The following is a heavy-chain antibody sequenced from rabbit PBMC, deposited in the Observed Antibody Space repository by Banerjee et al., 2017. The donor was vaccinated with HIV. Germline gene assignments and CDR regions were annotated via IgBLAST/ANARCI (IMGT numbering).Heavy chain of an antibody. CDR1: GFSFSSSYW. CDR3: ARGGNTGDTYATTRMDL. Sequence: QSLEESGGDLVKPGASLTLTCTASGFSFSSSYWICWVRQAPGKGLEWIGCIYSDNGRTYYASWAKGRFTISKTSSTTVTLQMTSLTAADTATYFCARGGNTGDTYATTRMDLWGPGTLVTVS. D-gene: IGHD6-1*01. J-gene: IGHJ3*01. CDR2: IYSDNGRT. V-gene: IGHV1S40*01.